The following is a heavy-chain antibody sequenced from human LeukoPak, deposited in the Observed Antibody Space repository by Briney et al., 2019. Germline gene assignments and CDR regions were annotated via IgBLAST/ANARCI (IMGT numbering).Heavy chain of an antibody. J-gene: IGHJ4*02. V-gene: IGHV3-23*01. CDR2: ISGRDSNT. D-gene: IGHD4-23*01. Sequence: PGGSLRLSCAASGLTFSSYGMSWVRQAPGKGLEWVSTISGRDSNTYYADSVKGRFTISRDHSKNTLYLHLNSLRAEHTAVYYCAKRSDYGGDGNYFDYWGQGTPVTVSS. CDR1: GLTFSSYG. CDR3: AKRSDYGGDGNYFDY.